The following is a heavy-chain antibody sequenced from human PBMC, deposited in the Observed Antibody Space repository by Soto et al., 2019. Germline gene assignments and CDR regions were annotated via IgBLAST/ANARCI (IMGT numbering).Heavy chain of an antibody. Sequence: EVQLVQSGAEVKKPGESLKISCKGSGYSFTSYWIGWVRQMPGKGLEWMGIIYPGDSDTRYSPSFQGQVTISADKSISTAYLQWSSLKASDTAMYYCARNQRHEAAGNYYYYGMDVWGQGTTVTVSS. CDR2: IYPGDSDT. CDR3: ARNQRHEAAGNYYYYGMDV. V-gene: IGHV5-51*01. D-gene: IGHD6-13*01. CDR1: GYSFTSYW. J-gene: IGHJ6*02.